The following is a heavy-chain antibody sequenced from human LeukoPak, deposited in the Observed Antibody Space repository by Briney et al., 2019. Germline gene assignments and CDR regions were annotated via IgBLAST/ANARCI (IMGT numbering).Heavy chain of an antibody. V-gene: IGHV3-30*04. CDR1: GFTFISYA. J-gene: IGHJ6*03. Sequence: GTSLRLSCAASGFTFISYAIHWVRQAPGKGLEWVAVISFHGTDSFYADSVKGRFTISRDNSKNTLYLRMSSLRADDTAVYYCARDSDYYYYMDVWGKGTTVTVSS. CDR2: ISFHGTDS. CDR3: ARDSDYYYYMDV.